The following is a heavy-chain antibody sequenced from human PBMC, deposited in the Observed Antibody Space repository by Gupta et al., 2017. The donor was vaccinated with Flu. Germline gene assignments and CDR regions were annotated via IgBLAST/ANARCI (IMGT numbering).Heavy chain of an antibody. CDR3: ARRSHRGTYDSSGYSYDAFDI. J-gene: IGHJ3*02. CDR2: IIPIFGTA. D-gene: IGHD3-22*01. CDR1: GGTFSSYA. V-gene: IGHV1-69*01. Sequence: QVQLVQSGAEVKKPGSSVKVSCKASGGTFSSYAISWVRPAPGQGLEWMGGIIPIFGTANYAQKFQGRVTITADESTSTAYMELSSLRSEDTAVYYCARRSHRGTYDSSGYSYDAFDIWGQGTMVTVSS.